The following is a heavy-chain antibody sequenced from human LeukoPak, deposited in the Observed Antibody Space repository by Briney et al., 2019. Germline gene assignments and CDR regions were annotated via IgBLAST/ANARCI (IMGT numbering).Heavy chain of an antibody. CDR2: IHYSGST. CDR3: ATGSGFYNWFDP. Sequence: SETLSLTCTVSGGSISSSYWSWVRQPPGKGLEWVGYIHYSGSTNYNPSLKSRVFISVDTSKKQFSLKLSSVTAADTAVYYCATGSGFYNWFDPWGQGTLVTVSS. D-gene: IGHD3-22*01. J-gene: IGHJ5*02. V-gene: IGHV4-59*01. CDR1: GGSISSSY.